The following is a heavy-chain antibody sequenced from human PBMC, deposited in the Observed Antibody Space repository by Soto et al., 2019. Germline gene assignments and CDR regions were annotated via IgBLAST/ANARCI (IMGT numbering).Heavy chain of an antibody. CDR2: ISGSGGST. Sequence: PGGSLRLSCAASGFTFSSYAMSWVRQAPGKWLEWVSTISGSGGSTYYADSVKGRFTISRDNSKNTLYLQMNSLRAEDTAVYYCAMPQGPHYYPGMDVWGPGXTVTVSS. CDR3: AMPQGPHYYPGMDV. V-gene: IGHV3-23*01. J-gene: IGHJ6*02. CDR1: GFTFSSYA.